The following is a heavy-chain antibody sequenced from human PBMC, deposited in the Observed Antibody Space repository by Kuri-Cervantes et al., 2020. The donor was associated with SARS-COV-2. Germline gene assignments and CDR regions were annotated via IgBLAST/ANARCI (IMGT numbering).Heavy chain of an antibody. V-gene: IGHV1-8*03. Sequence: ASVKVSCKASGYTFTSYDINWVRQATGQGLEWMGWMNPNSGNTGYAQKFQGRVTITRNTSINTAYMELSSLRSEDTAVYYCARAHAYDFWSGYSHWYFDLWGRGTLVTVSS. D-gene: IGHD3-3*01. CDR3: ARAHAYDFWSGYSHWYFDL. CDR1: GYTFTSYD. J-gene: IGHJ2*01. CDR2: MNPNSGNT.